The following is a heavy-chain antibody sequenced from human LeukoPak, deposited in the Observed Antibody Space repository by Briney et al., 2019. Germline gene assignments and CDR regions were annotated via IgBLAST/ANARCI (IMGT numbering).Heavy chain of an antibody. CDR3: ATRATDGPL. Sequence: SETLSLTCAVSGASISSTYWSTWVRQPPGKGLEWIGEIHDSGSSNYNPSLKSRVTISVDKSKKQFSLNLTSVTAADTAVYYCATRATDGPLWGQGTLVTVSS. CDR2: IHDSGSS. D-gene: IGHD5-24*01. J-gene: IGHJ4*02. CDR1: GASISSTYW. V-gene: IGHV4-4*02.